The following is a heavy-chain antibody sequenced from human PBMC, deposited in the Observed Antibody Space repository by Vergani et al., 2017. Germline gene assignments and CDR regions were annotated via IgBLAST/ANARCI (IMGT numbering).Heavy chain of an antibody. CDR3: ARSVEIVLMVYAMDY. Sequence: VQLLESGGGLVQPGGSLRLSCAASGFTFSSYAMSWVRQAPGKGLEWVAVIWYDGSNKYYADSVKGRFTISRDNSKNTLYLQMNSLRAEDTAVYYCARSVEIVLMVYAMDYWGQGTLVTVSS. CDR1: GFTFSSYA. J-gene: IGHJ4*02. CDR2: IWYDGSNK. V-gene: IGHV3-33*08. D-gene: IGHD2-8*01.